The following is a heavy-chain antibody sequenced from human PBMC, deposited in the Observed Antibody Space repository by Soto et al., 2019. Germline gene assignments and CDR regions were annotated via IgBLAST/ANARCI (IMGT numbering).Heavy chain of an antibody. CDR2: INPETGAT. V-gene: IGHV1-2*02. D-gene: IGHD2-2*01. J-gene: IGHJ6*02. CDR1: GYTFTGYY. Sequence: QVQLVQSGADVKTPGASVRVSCKASGYTFTGYYVHWLREAPGQGLEWMGWINPETGATSYAQKFQGRVTLSRDTSINTAYLELSSLRFDDAAVYFCARERYQVISDGMDVWGQGTTVTVSS. CDR3: ARERYQVISDGMDV.